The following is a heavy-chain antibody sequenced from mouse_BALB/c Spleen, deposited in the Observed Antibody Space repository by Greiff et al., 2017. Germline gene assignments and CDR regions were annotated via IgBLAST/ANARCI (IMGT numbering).Heavy chain of an antibody. CDR1: GYTFTSYW. CDR2: INPSNGRT. D-gene: IGHD2-4*01. Sequence: VQLQQPGAELVKPGASVKLSCKASGYTFTSYWMHWVKQRPGQGLEWIGEINPSNGRTNYNEKFKSKATLTVDKSSSTAYMQLSSLTSEDSAVYYCASTMITTDFDVWGAGTTVTVSS. CDR3: ASTMITTDFDV. J-gene: IGHJ1*01. V-gene: IGHV1S81*02.